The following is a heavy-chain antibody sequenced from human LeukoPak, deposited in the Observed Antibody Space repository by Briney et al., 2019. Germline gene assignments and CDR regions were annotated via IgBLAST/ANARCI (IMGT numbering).Heavy chain of an antibody. J-gene: IGHJ4*02. Sequence: SETLSLTCAVSGGSICSSNWWSWVRQPPGKGLEWIGEIYHSGSTNYNPSLKSRVTISVDKSKNQFSLKLSSVTAADTAVYYCASDSGEGGSFDYWGQGTLVTVSS. D-gene: IGHD4-17*01. V-gene: IGHV4-4*02. CDR3: ASDSGEGGSFDY. CDR2: IYHSGST. CDR1: GGSICSSNW.